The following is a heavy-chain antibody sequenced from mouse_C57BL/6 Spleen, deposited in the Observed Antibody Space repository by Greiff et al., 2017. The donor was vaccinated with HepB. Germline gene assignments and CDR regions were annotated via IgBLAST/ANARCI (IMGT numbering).Heavy chain of an antibody. CDR1: GYAFSSSW. J-gene: IGHJ4*01. CDR2: IYPGDGDT. D-gene: IGHD1-1*01. CDR3: ARCDYGSSLYAMDY. V-gene: IGHV1-82*01. Sequence: VQLQQSGPELVKPGASVKISCKASGYAFSSSWMNWVKQRPGKGLEWIGRIYPGDGDTNYNGKFKGKATLTADKSSSTAYMQLSSLTSEDSAVYFCARCDYGSSLYAMDYWGQGTSVTVSS.